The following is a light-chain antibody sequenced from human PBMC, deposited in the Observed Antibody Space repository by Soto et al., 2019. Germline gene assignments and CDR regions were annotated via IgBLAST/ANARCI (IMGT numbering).Light chain of an antibody. Sequence: EVVVTQSPGTLSLSPGERATLSCRASQSVTSDYLAWYQQKPGQSPRLLMSGASRRATGVPDRFSGSGSGTDFTLTISRLEPEDLAVYYCQQYDNSVWTFGQGTKVDIK. V-gene: IGKV3-20*01. CDR2: GAS. CDR3: QQYDNSVWT. J-gene: IGKJ1*01. CDR1: QSVTSDY.